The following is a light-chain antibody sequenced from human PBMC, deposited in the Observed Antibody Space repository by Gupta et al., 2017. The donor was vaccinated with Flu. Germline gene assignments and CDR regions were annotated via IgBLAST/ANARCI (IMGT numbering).Light chain of an antibody. Sequence: IPRTPSPSPPSASVGDRVTITCRASQSISSWLAWYQQKTGKAPKLLFYKGPSFESGVPSRFSGSGSGTEFTLTISSLQPDDFATYYCQQYKSYPWTFGGGTKVEIK. CDR2: KGP. J-gene: IGKJ1*01. V-gene: IGKV1-5*03. CDR3: QQYKSYPWT. CDR1: QSISSW.